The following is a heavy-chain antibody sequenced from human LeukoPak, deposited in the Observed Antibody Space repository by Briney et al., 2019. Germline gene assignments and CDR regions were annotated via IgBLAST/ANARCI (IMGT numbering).Heavy chain of an antibody. CDR3: ARGRYYFDS. V-gene: IGHV4-59*01. CDR1: GGSISSYY. CDR2: IYYSGST. J-gene: IGHJ4*02. Sequence: SETLSLTCTVSGGSISSYYWSWIRQPPGKGLEWIGYIYYSGSTNYNPSLKSRVTISVDTSKNQFSLKLSSVTAADTAVYYCARGRYYFDSWSQGILVTVSS.